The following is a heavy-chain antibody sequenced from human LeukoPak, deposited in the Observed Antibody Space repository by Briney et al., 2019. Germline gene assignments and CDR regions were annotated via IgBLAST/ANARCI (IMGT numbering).Heavy chain of an antibody. CDR2: IYYSGST. J-gene: IGHJ4*02. Sequence: SETLSLTCTVSGGSISSYYWSWLRQPPGKGLEWIGYIYYSGSTNYNPSLKSRVTISVDTSKNQFSLKLSSVTAADTAVYYCARGRRNYYDSSGFGYWGQGTLVTVSS. D-gene: IGHD3-22*01. CDR1: GGSISSYY. CDR3: ARGRRNYYDSSGFGY. V-gene: IGHV4-59*01.